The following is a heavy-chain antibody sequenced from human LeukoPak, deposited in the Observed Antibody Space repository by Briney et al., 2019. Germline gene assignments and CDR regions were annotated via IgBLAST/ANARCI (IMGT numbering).Heavy chain of an antibody. J-gene: IGHJ5*02. CDR1: GGSISGSSYY. CDR2: IYYSGST. CDR3: ARLRIQGKNWFDP. V-gene: IGHV4-39*01. Sequence: SETLSLTCTVSGGSISGSSYYWGWIRQPPGKGLEWIGSIYYSGSTYYNPSLKSRVTISVDTSKNQFSLKLNSVTATDTAVYYCARLRIQGKNWFDPWGQGTLVTVSS. D-gene: IGHD2-15*01.